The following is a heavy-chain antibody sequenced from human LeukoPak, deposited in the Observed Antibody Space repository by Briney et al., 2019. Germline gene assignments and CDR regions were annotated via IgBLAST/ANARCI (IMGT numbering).Heavy chain of an antibody. J-gene: IGHJ4*02. CDR2: IYSGGST. CDR3: ARGINTVTRDGFDY. Sequence: GGSLRLSCAASGFTVSSNYMSWVRQAPGKGLEWVSVIYSGGSTYYADSVKGRFTISRDNSKNTLYLQMNSLRAEDTAVYYCARGINTVTRDGFDYWGQGTLVTVSS. D-gene: IGHD4-17*01. CDR1: GFTVSSNY. V-gene: IGHV3-66*01.